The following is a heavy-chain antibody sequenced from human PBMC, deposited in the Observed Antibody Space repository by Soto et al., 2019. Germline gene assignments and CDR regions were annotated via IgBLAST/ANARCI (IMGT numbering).Heavy chain of an antibody. CDR3: ARAGENYGSGTFSPPWRYDFNS. CDR2: INPSGGRT. CDR1: GYTFTTHY. D-gene: IGHD3-10*01. Sequence: QVQLVQSGTEVKKPGASVKVSCKASGYTFTTHYMHWVRQAPGQGLEWMGIINPSGGRTTYALKFQGRVTMTSDTSTNTVYVELTSLRSEDTAIYFCARAGENYGSGTFSPPWRYDFNSWGQGTLVTVSS. V-gene: IGHV1-46*01. J-gene: IGHJ4*02.